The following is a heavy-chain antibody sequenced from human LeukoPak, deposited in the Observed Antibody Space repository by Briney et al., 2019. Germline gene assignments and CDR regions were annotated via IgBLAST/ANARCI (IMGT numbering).Heavy chain of an antibody. CDR3: ARDLYSSSRNNFDY. J-gene: IGHJ4*02. D-gene: IGHD6-13*01. CDR1: GFTFSSYS. V-gene: IGHV3-48*01. Sequence: GGSLRLSCAASGFTFSSYSMNWVRQAPGKGLEWVSYISSSGSTIYYADSVKGRFTISRDNSKNTLYLQMNSLRAEDSAVYYCARDLYSSSRNNFDYWGQGTLVTVSS. CDR2: ISSSGSTI.